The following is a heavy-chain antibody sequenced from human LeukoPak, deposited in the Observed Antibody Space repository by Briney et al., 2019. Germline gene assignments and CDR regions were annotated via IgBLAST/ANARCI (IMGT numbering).Heavy chain of an antibody. CDR3: ARIGHYGSGSYYLPDIYYFDY. V-gene: IGHV3-7*01. Sequence: GGSLRLSCAASGFTFSSYWMSWVRQAPGKGLEWVANIKQDGSEKYYLYSVNGLFTISRDNAKNSLYLKMNSLRAEDTAVYYCARIGHYGSGSYYLPDIYYFDYWGQGTLVTVSS. CDR1: GFTFSSYW. J-gene: IGHJ4*02. D-gene: IGHD3-10*01. CDR2: IKQDGSEK.